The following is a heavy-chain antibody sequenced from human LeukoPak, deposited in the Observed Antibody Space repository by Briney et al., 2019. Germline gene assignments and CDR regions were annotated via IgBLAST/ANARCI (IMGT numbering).Heavy chain of an antibody. CDR3: VRHRRYTTGSEEFDF. CDR2: IYYSGTT. D-gene: IGHD2-8*02. V-gene: IGHV4-39*01. CDR1: GDSISSSGYY. Sequence: SETLSLTCTVSGDSISSSGYYGGWIRQPPGKGLEWIGSIYYSGTTYYNPSLKSRVTISVDTSMNHFFLNLISVTAADTAVYYCVRHRRYTTGSEEFDFWGQGTLVTVSS. J-gene: IGHJ4*02.